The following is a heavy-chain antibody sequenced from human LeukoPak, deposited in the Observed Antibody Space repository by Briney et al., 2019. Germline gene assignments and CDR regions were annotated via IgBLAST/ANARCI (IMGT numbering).Heavy chain of an antibody. CDR2: ISSSSRTI. J-gene: IGHJ4*02. Sequence: GGSLRLSCAASGSTFSSYNMNWVRQAPGKGLEWVSYISSSSRTIYYADSVKGRFTISRDYAKNSLYLQMNSLRAEETAVYYCARVSSEYSYGHPYYFAYWGQVTLVTVYS. D-gene: IGHD5-18*01. V-gene: IGHV3-48*01. CDR3: ARVSSEYSYGHPYYFAY. CDR1: GSTFSSYN.